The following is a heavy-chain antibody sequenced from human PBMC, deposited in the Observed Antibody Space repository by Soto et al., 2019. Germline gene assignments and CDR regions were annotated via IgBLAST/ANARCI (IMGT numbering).Heavy chain of an antibody. J-gene: IGHJ4*02. Sequence: SSETLSLTCTVSGGSISSGDYYWSWIRQPPGKGLEWIGYIYYSGSTYYNPSLKSRVTISVDTSKNQFSLKLSSVTAADTAVYYCARDTYYYDSSGYYGRGIDYWGQGTLVTVSS. V-gene: IGHV4-30-4*01. CDR1: GGSISSGDYY. CDR3: ARDTYYYDSSGYYGRGIDY. CDR2: IYYSGST. D-gene: IGHD3-22*01.